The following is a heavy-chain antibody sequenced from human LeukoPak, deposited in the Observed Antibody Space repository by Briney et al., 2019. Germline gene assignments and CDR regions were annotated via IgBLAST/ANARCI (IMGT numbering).Heavy chain of an antibody. D-gene: IGHD2-15*01. CDR2: IFPGDFEL. J-gene: IGHJ6*02. Sequence: GESLKISCKGSGYSFTDYWIGWVRQMPGKGLEWMGIIFPGDFELKYSPSFQGQVIISIDKSIDTAYPQWSSLQASDTAMYYCARHGLEGCRGGMCYRSFHYYGMDVWGQGTTVTVSS. CDR3: ARHGLEGCRGGMCYRSFHYYGMDV. V-gene: IGHV5-51*01. CDR1: GYSFTDYW.